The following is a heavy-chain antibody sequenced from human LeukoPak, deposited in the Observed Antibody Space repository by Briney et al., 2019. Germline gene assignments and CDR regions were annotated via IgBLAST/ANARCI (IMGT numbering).Heavy chain of an antibody. V-gene: IGHV1-8*01. CDR3: ARGAGYYGSAS. Sequence: GASVKVSCKASGYTFTSYDIHWVRQATGQGLEWMGRMNSNRGDTDYAQKFQGRVTMTRNTSISTAYMELSSLRSEDTAIYYCARGAGYYGSASWGQGTLVTVSS. J-gene: IGHJ4*02. CDR1: GYTFTSYD. CDR2: MNSNRGDT. D-gene: IGHD3-10*01.